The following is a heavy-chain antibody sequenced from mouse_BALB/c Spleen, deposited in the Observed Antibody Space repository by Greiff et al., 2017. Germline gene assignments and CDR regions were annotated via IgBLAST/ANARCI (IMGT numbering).Heavy chain of an antibody. J-gene: IGHJ2*01. CDR2: IDPSDSET. V-gene: IGHV1S126*01. CDR1: GYSFTSYW. CDR3: ARSDYYGSSSYYFDY. Sequence: QVQLQQSGPQLVRPGASVKISCKASGYSFTSYWMHWVKQRPGQGLEWIGMIDPSDSETRLNQKFKDKATLTVDKSSSTAYMQLSSPTSEDSAVYYCARSDYYGSSSYYFDYWGQGTTITVSS. D-gene: IGHD1-1*01.